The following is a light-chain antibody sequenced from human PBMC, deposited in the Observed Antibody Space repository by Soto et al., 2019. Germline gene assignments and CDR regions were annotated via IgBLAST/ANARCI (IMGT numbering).Light chain of an antibody. CDR3: QQSYSSPWT. Sequence: IQLTPPPSSLSASVGDRVTITCRASQVINSFLAWYQQKPGRAPKILIYAASSMQSGVPSRFSGGGSGTDFTLTITSLQPEDFATYYCQQSYSSPWTFGQGTKVDIK. V-gene: IGKV1-39*01. CDR1: QVINSF. CDR2: AAS. J-gene: IGKJ1*01.